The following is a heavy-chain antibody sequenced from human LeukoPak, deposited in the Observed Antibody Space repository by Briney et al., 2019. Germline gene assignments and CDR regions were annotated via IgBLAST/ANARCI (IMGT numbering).Heavy chain of an antibody. CDR2: INPSNSRT. CDR1: GYIFNGYY. D-gene: IGHD7-27*01. J-gene: IGHJ4*02. CDR3: AGGPDWGLPHS. Sequence: ASVKVSCKASGYIFNGYYIHWVRQAPGQGLEWMGRINPSNSRTDYAQRFQGRVTMTRDTSVSTAYMEVSRLRSDDTAVYYCAGGPDWGLPHSWGQGTLVTVSS. V-gene: IGHV1-2*06.